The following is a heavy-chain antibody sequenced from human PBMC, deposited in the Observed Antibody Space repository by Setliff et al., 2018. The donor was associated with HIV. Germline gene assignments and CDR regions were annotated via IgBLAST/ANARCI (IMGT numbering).Heavy chain of an antibody. J-gene: IGHJ4*02. CDR3: VRYIGAAAGYIDH. CDR2: IYPGDSDS. CDR1: GYNFNSNW. D-gene: IGHD6-25*01. V-gene: IGHV5-51*01. Sequence: GESLKISCKSSGYNFNSNWIGWVRQMPGKGLEWVGFIYPGDSDSRYSPSFRGQVTISADKSTTTAYLDWASLKASDTAMYYCVRYIGAAAGYIDHWGQGTLVTVSS.